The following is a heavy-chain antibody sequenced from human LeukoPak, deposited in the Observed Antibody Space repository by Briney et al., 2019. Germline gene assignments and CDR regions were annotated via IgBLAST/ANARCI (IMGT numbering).Heavy chain of an antibody. D-gene: IGHD3-3*01. V-gene: IGHV1-69*13. CDR1: GGTFSSYA. Sequence: SVKVSCKASGGTFSSYAISWVRQAPGQGLEWMGGIIPIFGTANYAQKFQGRVTITADESTSTAYMELSSLRSEDTAVYYCASGTILGTVGAFDIWGQGTMVTVSS. CDR2: IIPIFGTA. CDR3: ASGTILGTVGAFDI. J-gene: IGHJ3*02.